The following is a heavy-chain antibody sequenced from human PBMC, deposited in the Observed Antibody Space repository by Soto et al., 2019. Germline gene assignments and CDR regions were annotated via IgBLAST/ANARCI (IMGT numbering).Heavy chain of an antibody. D-gene: IGHD6-13*01. CDR2: ISAYNGNS. Sequence: ASVKVSCKASGYTFTSYGIGCMQQAPGQGLERIGWISAYNGNSNYAQKLQGRATMTTDTSTSTAYMELRSLRSDDTAVYYCARDQQLVLLADSPYYYYGMDVWGQGTTVTVSS. V-gene: IGHV1-18*01. CDR1: GYTFTSYG. J-gene: IGHJ6*02. CDR3: ARDQQLVLLADSPYYYYGMDV.